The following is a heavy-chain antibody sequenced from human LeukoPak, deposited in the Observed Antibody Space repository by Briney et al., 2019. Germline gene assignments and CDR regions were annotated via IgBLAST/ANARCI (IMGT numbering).Heavy chain of an antibody. J-gene: IGHJ6*02. D-gene: IGHD6-13*01. CDR1: GGSISSYY. Sequence: SETLSLTCTVSGGSISSYYWSWIRQPAGKGLEWIGRIYTSGSTNYNPSLKSRVTMSVDTSKNQFSLKLSSVTAADAAVYYCAGEQQLVLNYYYYGMDVWGQGTTVTVSS. CDR3: AGEQQLVLNYYYYGMDV. CDR2: IYTSGST. V-gene: IGHV4-4*07.